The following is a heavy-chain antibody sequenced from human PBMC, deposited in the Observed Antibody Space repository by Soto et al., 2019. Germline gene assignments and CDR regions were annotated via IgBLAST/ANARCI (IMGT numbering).Heavy chain of an antibody. V-gene: IGHV5-51*01. Sequence: PGESLKISCRTCGYRFTSYWIAWVRQMPGKGLEWMGIIFPSDSDTRYSPSFQGQVTISADRSTSTVFLQWASLKASDTAVYFCARKDKSGYFNWFDPWGQGTLVTV. CDR2: IFPSDSDT. J-gene: IGHJ5*02. CDR1: GYRFTSYW. CDR3: ARKDKSGYFNWFDP. D-gene: IGHD3-22*01.